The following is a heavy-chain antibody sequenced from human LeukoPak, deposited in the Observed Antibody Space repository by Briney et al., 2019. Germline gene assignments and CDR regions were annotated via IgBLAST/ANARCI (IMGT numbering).Heavy chain of an antibody. CDR3: ARGLHYNILTGGMDV. V-gene: IGHV4-34*01. CDR2: INHSGST. Sequence: PSETLSLTCAVYGGSFSGYYWSWIRQPPGKGLEWIGEINHSGSTNYNPSLKSRVTISVDTSKNQFSLKLSSVTAADTAVYYCARGLHYNILTGGMDVWGQGTTVIVSS. D-gene: IGHD3-9*01. CDR1: GGSFSGYY. J-gene: IGHJ6*02.